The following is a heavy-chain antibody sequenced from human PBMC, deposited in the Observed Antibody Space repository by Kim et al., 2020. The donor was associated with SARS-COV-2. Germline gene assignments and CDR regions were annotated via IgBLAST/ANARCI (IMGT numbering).Heavy chain of an antibody. CDR2: IRSKVHTYAT. Sequence: GGSLRLSCAASGFTFSDSSMHWVRQASGKGLEWVGRIRSKVHTYATAYAASVKGRFTVSRDDSKNTAYLQMNSLKTDDTAVYYCSTTSTVGLRGSFDPWGQGTLVTVSS. CDR1: GFTFSDSS. J-gene: IGHJ5*02. V-gene: IGHV3-73*01. CDR3: STTSTVGLRGSFDP. D-gene: IGHD3-16*01.